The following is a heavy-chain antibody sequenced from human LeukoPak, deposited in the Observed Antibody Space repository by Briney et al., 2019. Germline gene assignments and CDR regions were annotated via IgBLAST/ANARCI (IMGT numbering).Heavy chain of an antibody. CDR3: AKRSVAVSYYFDY. J-gene: IGHJ4*02. CDR1: GFTFSSDT. V-gene: IGHV3-23*01. Sequence: RGCLRVSCAAPGFTFSSDTMRWVRQAPGKGLEWVSAISGSSGRTYPADSVKGRFTISRDNSKTRLYLQINSLRAKAPACNYVAKRSVAVSYYFDYWGQGTLVTVSS. D-gene: IGHD6-19*01. CDR2: ISGSSGRT.